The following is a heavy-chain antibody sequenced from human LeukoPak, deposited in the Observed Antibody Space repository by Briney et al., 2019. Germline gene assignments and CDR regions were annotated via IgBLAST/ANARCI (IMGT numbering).Heavy chain of an antibody. Sequence: GRSLRLSCAASGFTFDDYAMHWVRQAPGKGLEWVSGISRNSGSIGYADSVKGRFTISRDNAKNSLYLQMNSLRAEDTAVYYCARTGPVTAVMGAFDIWGQGTMVTVSS. CDR3: ARTGPVTAVMGAFDI. D-gene: IGHD6-19*01. V-gene: IGHV3-9*01. CDR2: ISRNSGSI. CDR1: GFTFDDYA. J-gene: IGHJ3*02.